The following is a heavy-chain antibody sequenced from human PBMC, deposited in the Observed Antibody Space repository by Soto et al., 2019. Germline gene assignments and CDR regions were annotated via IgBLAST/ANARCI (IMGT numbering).Heavy chain of an antibody. Sequence: GGSLRLSCAASGFTFSSYAMSWVRQAPGKGLEWVSAISGSGVTKYSADSVKGRLPISGDNSKTTLYLQMNSLRAEDTAVYYCAKAGKWSSSWYVYFDYWGQGTLVTVSS. V-gene: IGHV3-23*01. CDR3: AKAGKWSSSWYVYFDY. CDR1: GFTFSSYA. J-gene: IGHJ4*02. D-gene: IGHD6-13*01. CDR2: ISGSGVTK.